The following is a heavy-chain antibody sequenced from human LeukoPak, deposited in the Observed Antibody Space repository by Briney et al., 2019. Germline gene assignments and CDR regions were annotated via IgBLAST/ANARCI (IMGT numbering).Heavy chain of an antibody. D-gene: IGHD4-17*01. CDR3: ARGDYGDPY. CDR2: ISSSSTI. J-gene: IGHJ4*02. CDR1: GFTFSSYS. Sequence: GGSLRLSCAASGFTFSSYSMNWVRQAPGKGLEWDSYISSSSTIYYADSVKGRFTISRDNAKNSLYLQMNSLRAEDTAVYYCARGDYGDPYWGQGTLVTVSS. V-gene: IGHV3-48*04.